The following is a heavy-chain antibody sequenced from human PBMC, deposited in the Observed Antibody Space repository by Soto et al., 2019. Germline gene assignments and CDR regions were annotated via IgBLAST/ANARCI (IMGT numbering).Heavy chain of an antibody. CDR1: GGSISSYY. CDR3: ARDGTLYDSSAYYYLY. CDR2: IYYSGST. Sequence: QVQLQESGPGLVKPSETLSLTCTVSGGSISSYYWSWIRQPPGKGLEWIGYIYYSGSTNYNPSLKSRVTISVDTSKNQFSLKLSSVTAADTAVYYCARDGTLYDSSAYYYLYWGQGTLVTVSS. D-gene: IGHD3-22*01. V-gene: IGHV4-59*01. J-gene: IGHJ4*02.